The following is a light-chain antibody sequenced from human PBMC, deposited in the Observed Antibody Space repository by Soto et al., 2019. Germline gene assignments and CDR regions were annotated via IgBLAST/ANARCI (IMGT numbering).Light chain of an antibody. CDR1: QSITTF. CDR3: QHSYTTPYT. V-gene: IGKV1-39*01. CDR2: AAS. Sequence: DIQMTQSPSSLSASVRDRVTITCRASQSITTFLNWYQQRPGKAPKLLIYAASTLRSGVPSRFSGSGSGTDFTLTISSLQPEDFATYFCQHSYTTPYTFGQGTRLEI. J-gene: IGKJ2*01.